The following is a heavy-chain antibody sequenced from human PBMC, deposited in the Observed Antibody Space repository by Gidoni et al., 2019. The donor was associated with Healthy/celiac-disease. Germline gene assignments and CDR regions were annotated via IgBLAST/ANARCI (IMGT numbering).Heavy chain of an antibody. J-gene: IGHJ2*01. V-gene: IGHV3-73*02. CDR2: IRSKTNSYAT. D-gene: IGHD1-26*01. CDR1: GFTFSAPT. Sequence: EVQLAESGGGLVQPAGSLKLSCAASGFTFSAPTLDWVRQSSRKGLEWVGRIRSKTNSYATAYGASGKGRFTISRDDSKNMAYLQMNSLNTEDTAVYYCTTPRKSGSYLDWYFDLWGRGTLVTVSS. CDR3: TTPRKSGSYLDWYFDL.